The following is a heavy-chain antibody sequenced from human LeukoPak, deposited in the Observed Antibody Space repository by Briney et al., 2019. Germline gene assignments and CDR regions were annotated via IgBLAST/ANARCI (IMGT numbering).Heavy chain of an antibody. J-gene: IGHJ6*04. CDR3: ARVHTLWFGELFYYGMDV. CDR1: GFTFTSYA. CDR2: ISGSGGST. V-gene: IGHV3-23*01. D-gene: IGHD3-10*01. Sequence: GGSLRLSCAASGFTFTSYATSWVRQAPGKGLEWVSTISGSGGSTYYADSVKGRFTISRDNSKNTLYLQMNSLRAEDTAVYYCARVHTLWFGELFYYGMDVWGKGTTVTVSS.